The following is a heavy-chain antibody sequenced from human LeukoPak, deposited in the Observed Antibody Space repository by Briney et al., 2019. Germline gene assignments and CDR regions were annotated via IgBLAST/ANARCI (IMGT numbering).Heavy chain of an antibody. Sequence: GGSLRLSCAASGFTFSRYAMSWVRQAPGKGLEWVSVISSSGGYTYYADSVKGRFTISRDNSKDTVFLQLNSLRVEDTALYYCTKGTIELGVWGQGTTVTVSS. D-gene: IGHD4/OR15-4a*01. CDR2: ISSSGGYT. CDR3: TKGTIELGV. CDR1: GFTFSRYA. V-gene: IGHV3-23*01. J-gene: IGHJ6*02.